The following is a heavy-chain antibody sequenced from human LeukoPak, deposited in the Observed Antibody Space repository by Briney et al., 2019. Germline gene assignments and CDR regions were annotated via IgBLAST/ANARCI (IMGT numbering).Heavy chain of an antibody. D-gene: IGHD1-26*01. CDR3: ARAGGYCLDY. CDR2: IYYSGST. Sequence: SETLSLTCTVSGGSISSSSYYWGWIRQPPGKGLEWIGSIYYSGSTYYNPSLKSRVTISVDTSKNQFSLTLSSVTAADTAVYYCARAGGYCLDYWGQGTLVTVSS. CDR1: GGSISSSSYY. V-gene: IGHV4-39*07. J-gene: IGHJ4*02.